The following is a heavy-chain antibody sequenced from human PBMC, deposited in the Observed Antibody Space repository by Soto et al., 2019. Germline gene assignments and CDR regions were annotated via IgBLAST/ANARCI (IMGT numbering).Heavy chain of an antibody. D-gene: IGHD2-15*01. CDR1: GGTFSSYA. V-gene: IGHV1-69*13. Sequence: SVQVSCKASGGTFSSYAISWVRQAPGQGLEWMGGTIPIFGTANYAQKFQGRVTITADESTSTAYMELSSLRSEDTAVYYCARSRIVVVVAAIFDVWGKGNLVTVSS. CDR3: ARSRIVVVVAAIFDV. CDR2: TIPIFGTA. J-gene: IGHJ4*02.